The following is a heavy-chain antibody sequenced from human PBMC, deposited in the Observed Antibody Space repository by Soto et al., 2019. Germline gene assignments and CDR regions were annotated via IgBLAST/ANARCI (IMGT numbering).Heavy chain of an antibody. CDR3: ARGQVVAAQH. J-gene: IGHJ4*02. Sequence: QLQLQESGSGLVKPSQTLSLTCAVSGGSISSGGYSWSWIRQPPGKGLEWIGYIYHSGSTYYNPSLKSRVAIPVDRSKNQFSRKLRSVPAADTAAYYCARGQVVAAQHWGQGTLVTVAA. CDR1: GGSISSGGYS. V-gene: IGHV4-30-2*01. D-gene: IGHD2-15*01. CDR2: IYHSGST.